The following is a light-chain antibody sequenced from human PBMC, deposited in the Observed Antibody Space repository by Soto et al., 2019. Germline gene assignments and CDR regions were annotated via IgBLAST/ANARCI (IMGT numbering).Light chain of an antibody. Sequence: DIQMTQSPSTLSASVGDRVTITCRASQTLNSWLALYQQKPGKAPRLLIYDASSLESGVPSRFSGSGSGTQFTLTISSLQADDFATYYCQQYSSYWTFGQGTKVEIK. V-gene: IGKV1-5*01. CDR2: DAS. CDR1: QTLNSW. J-gene: IGKJ1*01. CDR3: QQYSSYWT.